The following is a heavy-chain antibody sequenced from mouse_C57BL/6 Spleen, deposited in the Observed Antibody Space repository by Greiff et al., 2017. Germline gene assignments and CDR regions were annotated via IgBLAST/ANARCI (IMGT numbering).Heavy chain of an antibody. CDR1: GYTFTEYT. CDR3: ANLEGRSYSYGYFDV. Sequence: QVQLQQSGAELVKPGASVKLSCKASGYTFTEYTIHWVKQRSGQGLEWIGWFYPGSGSIKYNEKFKDKATLTADKSSSTAYMELSSLTSGDSAVYFVANLEGRSYSYGYFDVWGTGTTVTVSS. CDR2: FYPGSGSI. V-gene: IGHV1-62-2*01. J-gene: IGHJ1*03. D-gene: IGHD1-1*01.